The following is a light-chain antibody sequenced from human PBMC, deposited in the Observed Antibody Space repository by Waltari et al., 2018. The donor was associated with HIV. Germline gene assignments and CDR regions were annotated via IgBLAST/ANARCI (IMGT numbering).Light chain of an antibody. J-gene: IGLJ2*01. CDR1: SSNIGSNN. Sequence: QSVVTQSPSASGTPGQSVTISCSGSSSNIGSNNVFWYQHLPGPAPKLLIYRGNQRPSGGPDRISGSRSGTSASLAISGLRSEDEAVDYCVVWYDSLSGVVFGGGTSLTVL. CDR2: RGN. CDR3: VVWYDSLSGVV. V-gene: IGLV1-47*01.